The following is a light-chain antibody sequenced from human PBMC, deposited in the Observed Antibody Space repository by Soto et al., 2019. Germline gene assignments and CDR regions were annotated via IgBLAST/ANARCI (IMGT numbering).Light chain of an antibody. CDR2: GAS. V-gene: IGKV3-15*01. J-gene: IGKJ2*01. CDR3: QQYNNWPPIT. Sequence: EILMTQSPATLSVSPGERATLSCRASQSVSSNLAWYQQKPGQAPRLLIYGASTRATGIPARFSVSGSGTEFTLTLSSLQSEDFAVYYCQQYNNWPPITFGQGTKLEIK. CDR1: QSVSSN.